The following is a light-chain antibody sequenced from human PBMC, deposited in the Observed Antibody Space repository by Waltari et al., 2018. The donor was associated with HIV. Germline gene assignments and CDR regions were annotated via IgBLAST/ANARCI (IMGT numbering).Light chain of an antibody. CDR1: QSLLHSNGYNY. CDR2: LGS. V-gene: IGKV2-28*01. J-gene: IGKJ3*01. CDR3: MQALQTPFT. Sequence: DIVMTQSPLSLPVTPGEPASISCRSSQSLLHSNGYNYLDWYLQKPGQSPQLLIYLGSNRASGVPDRFSGSGSGTDFTLKISRVEAEDVGLYYCMQALQTPFTFGPGTKVD.